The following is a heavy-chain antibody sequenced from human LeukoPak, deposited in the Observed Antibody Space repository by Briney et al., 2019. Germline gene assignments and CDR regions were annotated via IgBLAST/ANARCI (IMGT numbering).Heavy chain of an antibody. Sequence: SETLSLTCTVSGGSVSTYYWNWIRQPPGKGLEWIGYIYYSGSTNYNPSLKSRLTISVDTSYNQFSLKLSSVTAADTAVYYCASTSGYCSGGNCYSAFDYWGQGTLVTVSS. CDR2: IYYSGST. D-gene: IGHD2-15*01. CDR3: ASTSGYCSGGNCYSAFDY. V-gene: IGHV4-59*02. CDR1: GGSVSTYY. J-gene: IGHJ4*02.